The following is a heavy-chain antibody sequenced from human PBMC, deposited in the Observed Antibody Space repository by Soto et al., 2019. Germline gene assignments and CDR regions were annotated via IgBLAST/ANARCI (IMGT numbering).Heavy chain of an antibody. J-gene: IGHJ6*02. CDR2: INTGTGNT. CDR3: VRFSGTPV. Sequence: QVQLVQSGPEVKKPGASMKLSCKPSGYTCTYYALHWMRQAPGQRPEWMGWINTGTGNTKYSRNLQGRLTITRDTSTTTLYIELISLRSEYTARYYCVRFSGTPVWGQGTPVTV. CDR1: GYTCTYYA. V-gene: IGHV1-3*04. D-gene: IGHD1-7*01.